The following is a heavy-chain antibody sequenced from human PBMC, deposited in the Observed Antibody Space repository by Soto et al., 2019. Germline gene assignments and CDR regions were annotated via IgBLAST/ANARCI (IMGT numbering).Heavy chain of an antibody. CDR2: IYSGGYT. J-gene: IGHJ4*02. V-gene: IGHV3-66*01. CDR3: ARRHYSGYDLAYFDY. D-gene: IGHD5-12*01. Sequence: GGSLRLSCAASGFTVSSNYMNWVRQAPGKGLEWVSAIYSGGYTYYADSVKGRFTISRDNSKNTLYLQINNLRAEDTAVYYCARRHYSGYDLAYFDYWGQGTLVTVSS. CDR1: GFTVSSNY.